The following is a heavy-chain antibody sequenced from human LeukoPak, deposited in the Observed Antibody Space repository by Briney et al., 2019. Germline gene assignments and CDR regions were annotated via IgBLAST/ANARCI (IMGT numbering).Heavy chain of an antibody. CDR3: ATGSMTTRYYYYFHMDV. J-gene: IGHJ6*03. CDR1: GGSINSTRYY. D-gene: IGHD4-11*01. CDR2: IYYSGDT. Sequence: SETLSLTCTVSGGSINSTRYYWGWIRQPPGKGLEWIGSIYYSGDTHYNPSLRSRVTISVDTSKNQFSLRMHSMTAADTSFDYCATGSMTTRYYYYFHMDVWGPGTTVTVSS. V-gene: IGHV4-39*01.